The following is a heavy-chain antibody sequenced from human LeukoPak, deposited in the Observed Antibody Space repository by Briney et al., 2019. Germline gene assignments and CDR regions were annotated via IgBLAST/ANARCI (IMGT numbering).Heavy chain of an antibody. D-gene: IGHD6-19*01. CDR1: GYTFTSYA. Sequence: VASVKVSCKASGYTFTSYAVHWVRQAPGQRLEWMGWINAGNGNTKYSQEFQGRVTITRDTSASTAYMELSSLRSEDMAVYYCARAPRGGWFDYWGQGTLVTVSS. V-gene: IGHV1-3*03. CDR2: INAGNGNT. CDR3: ARAPRGGWFDY. J-gene: IGHJ4*02.